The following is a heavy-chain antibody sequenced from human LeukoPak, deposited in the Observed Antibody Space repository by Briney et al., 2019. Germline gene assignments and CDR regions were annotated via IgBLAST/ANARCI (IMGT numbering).Heavy chain of an antibody. Sequence: GGSLRLSCAASGFTFDDYAMRWVRQAPGKGLEWVSGISWNSGSIGYADSVKGRFTISRDNAKNSLYLQMNSLRAEDTALYYCAKDMGPLGYCSSTSCYSIAFDIWGQGTMVTVSS. CDR2: ISWNSGSI. CDR1: GFTFDDYA. J-gene: IGHJ3*02. CDR3: AKDMGPLGYCSSTSCYSIAFDI. D-gene: IGHD2-2*03. V-gene: IGHV3-9*01.